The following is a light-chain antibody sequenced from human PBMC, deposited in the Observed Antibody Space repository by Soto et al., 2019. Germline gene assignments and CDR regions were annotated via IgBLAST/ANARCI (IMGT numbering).Light chain of an antibody. V-gene: IGLV2-14*03. J-gene: IGLJ2*01. CDR3: TSYTTSSTVV. CDR1: SSDVGASNY. CDR2: DVT. Sequence: QSALTQPASVSGSPGQSSTISCTGTSSDVGASNYVSWYQQHPGEAPKLMISDVTDRPSGVSYRFSGSKSGSTASLTISGLQAEDEADYFCTSYTTSSTVVFGGGTKLTVL.